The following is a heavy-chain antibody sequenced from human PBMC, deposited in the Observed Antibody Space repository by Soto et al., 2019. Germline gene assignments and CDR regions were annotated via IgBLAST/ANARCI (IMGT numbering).Heavy chain of an antibody. D-gene: IGHD2-2*01. V-gene: IGHV3-74*01. CDR1: GFTFSTYW. CDR3: ARATGSNHPFDY. J-gene: IGHJ4*02. CDR2: ISTDGSST. Sequence: GGSLRLSCAAPGFTFSTYWMHWVRQGPGKGLVWVSRISTDGSSTTYADSVKGRFTISRDNAKNTLYLQMNSLRAEDTAVYYCARATGSNHPFDYWGQGSLVTVSS.